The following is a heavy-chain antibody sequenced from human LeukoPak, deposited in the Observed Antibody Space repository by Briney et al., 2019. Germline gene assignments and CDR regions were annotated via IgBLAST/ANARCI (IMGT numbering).Heavy chain of an antibody. CDR1: GFTFSSYA. D-gene: IGHD3-10*01. V-gene: IGHV3-30-3*01. J-gene: IGHJ4*02. CDR3: ARDLAFMVRGVSLDY. CDR2: ISYDGSNK. Sequence: GRSLRLSCAASGFTFSSYAMPWVRQAPGKGLEWVAVISYDGSNKYYADSVKGRFTISRDNSKNTLYLQMNSLRAEDTAVYYCARDLAFMVRGVSLDYWGQGTLVTVSS.